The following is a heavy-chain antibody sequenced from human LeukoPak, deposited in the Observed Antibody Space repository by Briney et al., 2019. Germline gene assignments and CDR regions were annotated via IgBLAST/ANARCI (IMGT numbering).Heavy chain of an antibody. CDR3: ARDPGTNWPGAFDI. D-gene: IGHD1-1*01. V-gene: IGHV3-7*01. CDR2: IKQDGSEK. CDR1: GFTFSSYW. J-gene: IGHJ3*02. Sequence: GGSLRLSCAASGFTFSSYWMSWVRQAPGKGLEWVANIKQDGSEKYYVDSVKGRFTISRDNAKNSLYLQMNSLRAEDTAVYYCARDPGTNWPGAFDIWGQGTMVTVSS.